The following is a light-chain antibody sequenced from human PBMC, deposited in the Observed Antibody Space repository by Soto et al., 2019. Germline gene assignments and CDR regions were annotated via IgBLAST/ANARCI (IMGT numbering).Light chain of an antibody. CDR3: SSYGASSTL. Sequence: QSALTQPASVSGSPGQSITIPCTGSSSDIGLYNHDSWYQQHPGKAPKLLIYDVSYRPSGISDGFSGSKSGNTASLTISGLQPEDEADYYCSSYGASSTLFGGGTKLTVL. V-gene: IGLV2-14*03. CDR1: SSDIGLYNH. J-gene: IGLJ2*01. CDR2: DVS.